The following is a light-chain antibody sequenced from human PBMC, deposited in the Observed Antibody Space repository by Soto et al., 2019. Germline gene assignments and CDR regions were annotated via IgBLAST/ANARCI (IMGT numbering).Light chain of an antibody. CDR2: DAS. CDR1: QSVSSY. J-gene: IGKJ4*01. V-gene: IGKV3-11*01. CDR3: QQRSNWLLT. Sequence: EIVLTQSPATLSLSPGERATLSCRASQSVSSYLAWYQQKPGQAPRLLIYDASNRATGIPARFSGSGSGPDCPLTISSLEPEDFAVYYCQQRSNWLLTFGGGTKVEIK.